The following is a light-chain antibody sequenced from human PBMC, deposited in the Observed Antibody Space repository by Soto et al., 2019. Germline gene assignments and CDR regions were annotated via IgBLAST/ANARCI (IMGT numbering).Light chain of an antibody. CDR2: RND. CDR3: ATWDDSLGAVV. CDR1: SSNIGTNY. V-gene: IGLV1-47*01. J-gene: IGLJ7*01. Sequence: QSVLTQPPSASGTPGQRITISCSGSSSNIGTNYVHWYQHLPGTAPKILMFRNDQRPSGVPERFSASKSGISASLAISGLRSEDEADYYCATWDDSLGAVVFGRGTQLTVL.